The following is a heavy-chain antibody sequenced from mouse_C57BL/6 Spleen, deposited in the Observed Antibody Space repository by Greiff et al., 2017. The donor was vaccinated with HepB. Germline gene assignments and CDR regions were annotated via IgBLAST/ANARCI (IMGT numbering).Heavy chain of an antibody. CDR1: GYAFSSSW. D-gene: IGHD2-1*01. CDR2: IYPGDGDT. V-gene: IGHV1-82*01. J-gene: IGHJ4*01. Sequence: LEESGPELVKPGASVKISCKASGYAFSSSWMNWVKQRPGKGLEWIGRIYPGDGDTNYNGKFKGKATLTADKSSSTAYMQLSSLTSEDSAVYFCARVYRYYAMDYWGQGTSVTVSS. CDR3: ARVYRYYAMDY.